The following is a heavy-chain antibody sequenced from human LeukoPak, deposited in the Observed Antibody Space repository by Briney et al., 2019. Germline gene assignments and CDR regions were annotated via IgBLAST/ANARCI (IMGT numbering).Heavy chain of an antibody. D-gene: IGHD6-19*01. CDR3: AKAVAWRRFDP. CDR2: LYYSGST. Sequence: MTSETLSLTCTVSGVSISSSSYYWGWIRQTPGKGLEWIGSLYYSGSTFYNPFLQSRVTLSVDTSKNHFSLKMNSVTAADTAVYYCAKAVAWRRFDPWGQGTLVTVSS. V-gene: IGHV4-39*07. CDR1: GVSISSSSYY. J-gene: IGHJ5*02.